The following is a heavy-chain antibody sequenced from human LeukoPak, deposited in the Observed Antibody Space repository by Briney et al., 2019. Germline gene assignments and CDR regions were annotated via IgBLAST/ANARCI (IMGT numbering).Heavy chain of an antibody. D-gene: IGHD3-16*01. Sequence: GSLRLSCTVSGFTVSSNSMSWVRQAPGKGLEWVSFIYSAGSIYYSDSVKGRFTISIDNSKNTLYLQMNSLRAEDTAVYYCARRAGAYTHPYDYWGQGTLVTVSS. CDR1: GFTVSSNS. J-gene: IGHJ4*02. CDR2: IYSAGSI. V-gene: IGHV3-53*01. CDR3: ARRAGAYTHPYDY.